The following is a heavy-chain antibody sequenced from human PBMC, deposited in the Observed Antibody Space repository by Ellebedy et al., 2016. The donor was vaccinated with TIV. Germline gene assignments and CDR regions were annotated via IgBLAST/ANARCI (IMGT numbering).Heavy chain of an antibody. CDR2: IYYSGST. Sequence: MPSETLSLTCTVSGGSISSSSYYWGWIRQPPGKGLEWIGSIYYSGSTYYNPSLKSRVTISVDTSKNQFSLKLSSVTAADTAVYYCARQGYSSSWYVDYWGQGTLVTVSS. CDR3: ARQGYSSSWYVDY. V-gene: IGHV4-39*01. J-gene: IGHJ4*02. D-gene: IGHD6-13*01. CDR1: GGSISSSSYY.